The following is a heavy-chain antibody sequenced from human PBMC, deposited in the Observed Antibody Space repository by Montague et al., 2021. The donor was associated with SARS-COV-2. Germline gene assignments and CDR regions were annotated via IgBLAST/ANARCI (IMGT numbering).Heavy chain of an antibody. J-gene: IGHJ6*02. D-gene: IGHD2-15*01. Sequence: SLRLPCAASGFTFSSYWMSWVRQAPGKGLEWVANIKQDGSEKYYVDSVKGRFTISRDNAKNSLYLQMNSLRAEDTAVYYCARDSVVVAAMYYYYGMDVWGQGTTVTVSS. V-gene: IGHV3-7*01. CDR3: ARDSVVVAAMYYYYGMDV. CDR1: GFTFSSYW. CDR2: IKQDGSEK.